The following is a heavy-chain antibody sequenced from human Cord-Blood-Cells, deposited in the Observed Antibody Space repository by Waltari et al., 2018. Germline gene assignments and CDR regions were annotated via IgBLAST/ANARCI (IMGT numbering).Heavy chain of an antibody. D-gene: IGHD3-22*01. J-gene: IGHJ3*02. V-gene: IGHV4-39*01. CDR1: GGSISSSSYY. Sequence: QLQLQESGPGLVKPSETLSLTCTVSGGSISSSSYYWGWIRQPPGKGLEWIGSIYYSGSTYNNPSLDSRVTIAVDTSKNQFSLKLSSVTAADTAVYYCARRAVIAFDIWGQGTMVTVSS. CDR2: IYYSGST. CDR3: ARRAVIAFDI.